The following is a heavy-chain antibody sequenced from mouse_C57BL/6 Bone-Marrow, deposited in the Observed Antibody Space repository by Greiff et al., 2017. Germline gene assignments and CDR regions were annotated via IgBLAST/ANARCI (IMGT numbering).Heavy chain of an antibody. CDR2: ISDGGSYT. D-gene: IGHD4-1*01. V-gene: IGHV5-4*01. Sequence: DVMLVESGGGLVKPGGSLKLSCAASGFTFSSYAMSWVRQTPEKRLEWVATISDGGSYTYYPDNVKGRFTISRDNAKNNLYLQMSHLKSEDTAMYYCAREGITGTIYYAMDYWGQGTSVTVSS. CDR1: GFTFSSYA. CDR3: AREGITGTIYYAMDY. J-gene: IGHJ4*01.